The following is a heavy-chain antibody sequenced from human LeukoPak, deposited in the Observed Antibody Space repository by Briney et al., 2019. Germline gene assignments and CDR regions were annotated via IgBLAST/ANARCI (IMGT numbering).Heavy chain of an antibody. V-gene: IGHV3-21*01. CDR2: ISSSSSYI. CDR3: ARDKYSYGSDFDY. CDR1: GFTFSSYS. D-gene: IGHD5-18*01. Sequence: PGGSLRLSCAASGFTFSSYSMNWVRQAPGKGLEWVSSISSSSSYICYADSVKGRFTISRDNAKNSLYLQMNSLRAEDTAVYYCARDKYSYGSDFDYWGQGTLVTVSS. J-gene: IGHJ4*02.